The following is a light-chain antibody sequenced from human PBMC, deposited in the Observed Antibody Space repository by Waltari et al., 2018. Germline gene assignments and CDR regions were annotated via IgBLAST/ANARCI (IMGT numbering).Light chain of an antibody. CDR2: DNN. Sequence: QSALTQPPPVSSAPVQKVTTCCAGSGPNIGPNYVPWYQQLPGTAPKLLIYDNNKRPSGIPDRFSGSQSGTSATLGIMGLQTGDEADYYCATWDSSLSAVVFGGGTKLTVL. V-gene: IGLV1-51*01. CDR1: GPNIGPNY. J-gene: IGLJ2*01. CDR3: ATWDSSLSAVV.